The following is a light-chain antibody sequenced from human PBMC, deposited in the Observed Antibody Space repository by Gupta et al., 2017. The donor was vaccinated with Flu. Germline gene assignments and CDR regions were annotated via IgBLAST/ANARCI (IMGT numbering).Light chain of an antibody. CDR2: AAS. V-gene: IGKV1-39*01. Sequence: DIQMTQSPSSLSASVGDRVTITCRASQSISSYLNWYQQKPGKAPKLLIYAASSVQSGVPSRFSGSGSGTDFTLTISSLQPEDFATYYCQQSYSTPLGYSFGQGTKLEIK. CDR1: QSISSY. CDR3: QQSYSTPLGYS. J-gene: IGKJ2*03.